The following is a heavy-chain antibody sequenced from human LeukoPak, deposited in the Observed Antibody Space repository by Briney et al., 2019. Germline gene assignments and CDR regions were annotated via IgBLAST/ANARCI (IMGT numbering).Heavy chain of an antibody. J-gene: IGHJ5*02. Sequence: SETLSLTCAVYGGSFSGYYWSWIRQPPGKGLEWIGSIYYSGSTYYNPSLKSRVTISVDTSKNQFSLKLTSVTAADTAVYYCARDSSGYYHWFDPWGQGTLVTVSS. CDR2: IYYSGST. CDR3: ARDSSGYYHWFDP. CDR1: GGSFSGYY. V-gene: IGHV4-34*01. D-gene: IGHD3-22*01.